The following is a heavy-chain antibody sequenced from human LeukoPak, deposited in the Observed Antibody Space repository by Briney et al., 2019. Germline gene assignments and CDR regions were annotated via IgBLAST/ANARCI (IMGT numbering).Heavy chain of an antibody. J-gene: IGHJ4*02. Sequence: SQTLSLTCTVSGDSISCGAYYWSWIRQPPGKGLEWIGYFYGSGSASYNPSLKSRVTISVDRSNNQFSLKMSSVTAADTAVYYCVRDVSQRRHFDYWGQGTLVTVSS. CDR2: FYGSGSA. CDR3: VRDVSQRRHFDY. D-gene: IGHD1-1*01. CDR1: GDSISCGAYY. V-gene: IGHV4-30-2*01.